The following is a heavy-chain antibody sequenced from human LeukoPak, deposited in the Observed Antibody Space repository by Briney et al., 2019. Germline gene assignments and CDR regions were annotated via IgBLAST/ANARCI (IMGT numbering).Heavy chain of an antibody. CDR2: IYHSGST. D-gene: IGHD3-10*01. J-gene: IGHJ4*02. V-gene: IGHV4-30-2*01. CDR1: GGSISSGGYY. CDR3: ARVMVRGVIDY. Sequence: KPSQTLSLTCTVSGGSISSGGYYWSWIRQPPGKGLEWIGYIYHSGSTYYNPSLKSRVTISVDRSKNQFSLKLSSVTAADTAVYYCARVMVRGVIDYWGQGTLVTVSS.